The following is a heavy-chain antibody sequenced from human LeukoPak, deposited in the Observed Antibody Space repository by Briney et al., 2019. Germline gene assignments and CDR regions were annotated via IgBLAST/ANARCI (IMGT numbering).Heavy chain of an antibody. D-gene: IGHD4-17*01. V-gene: IGHV4-34*01. J-gene: IGHJ4*02. CDR3: AREGPGRDDYGDHGVDY. CDR2: INHSGST. Sequence: SETLSLTCAVYGGSFSGYYWSWIRQPPGKGLEWIGEINHSGSTNYNPSLKSRVTMSVDTSKNQFSLKLSSVTAADTAVYYCAREGPGRDDYGDHGVDYWGQGTLVTVSS. CDR1: GGSFSGYY.